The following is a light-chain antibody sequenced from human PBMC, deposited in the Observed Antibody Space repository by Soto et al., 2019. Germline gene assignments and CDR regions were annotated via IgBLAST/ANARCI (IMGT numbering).Light chain of an antibody. CDR1: QSVSSY. CDR2: DAS. Sequence: DIVLTQSPATLSLSPGERATLSCRARQSVSSYLAWYQQKPGQAPRLLIYDASSRATGIPDRFSGSGSGTDFTLTISRLEPEDFAVYCCQQYGSSPTFGQGTKVDIK. J-gene: IGKJ1*01. V-gene: IGKV3-20*01. CDR3: QQYGSSPT.